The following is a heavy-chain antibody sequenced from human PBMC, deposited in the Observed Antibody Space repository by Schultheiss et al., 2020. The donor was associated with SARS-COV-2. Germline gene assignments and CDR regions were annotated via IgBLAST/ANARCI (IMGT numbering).Heavy chain of an antibody. CDR1: GFTFSSYA. CDR3: ARDQGYCSSTSCQSRYYMDV. Sequence: GGSLRLSCAASGFTFSSYAMHWVRQAPGKGLEWVAVISYDGSNKYYADSVKGRFTISRDNSKNTLYLQMNSLRAEDTAVYYCARDQGYCSSTSCQSRYYMDVWGKGNTVTVSS. J-gene: IGHJ6*03. CDR2: ISYDGSNK. D-gene: IGHD2-2*01. V-gene: IGHV3-30*04.